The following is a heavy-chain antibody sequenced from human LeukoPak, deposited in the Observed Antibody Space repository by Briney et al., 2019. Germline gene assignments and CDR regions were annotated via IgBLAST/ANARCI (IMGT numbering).Heavy chain of an antibody. CDR2: INHSGST. D-gene: IGHD5-24*01. J-gene: IGHJ4*02. Sequence: KPSETLSLTCAVYGGSFSGYYWSWIRQPPGKGLGWIGEINHSGSTNYNPSLKSRVTISVDTSKNQFSLKLSSVTAADTAVYYCARGERWLQSHFDYWGQGTLVTVSS. V-gene: IGHV4-34*01. CDR1: GGSFSGYY. CDR3: ARGERWLQSHFDY.